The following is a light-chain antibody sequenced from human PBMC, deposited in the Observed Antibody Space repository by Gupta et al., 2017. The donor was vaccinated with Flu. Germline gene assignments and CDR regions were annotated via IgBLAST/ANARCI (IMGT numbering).Light chain of an antibody. Sequence: SVTISCTGSSSDVGCYSFVSWYQQHSGKAPKLMIYDVSKRPSGVPVRFSGSRSGNTASLTVSGLQAEDEADYYCSSYAGTNNLVFGGGTRLTVL. CDR3: SSYAGTNNLV. CDR2: DVS. V-gene: IGLV2-8*01. CDR1: SSDVGCYSF. J-gene: IGLJ2*01.